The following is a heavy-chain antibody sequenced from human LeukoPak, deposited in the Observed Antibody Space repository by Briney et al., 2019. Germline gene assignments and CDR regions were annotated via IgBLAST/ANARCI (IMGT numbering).Heavy chain of an antibody. CDR2: IIPIFGTA. CDR3: ARGITVAEAYFDY. D-gene: IGHD4-23*01. J-gene: IGHJ4*02. V-gene: IGHV1-69*13. CDR1: GGTFISYA. Sequence: SVKVSCKASGGTFISYAISWVRQAPGQGLEWMGGIIPIFGTANYAQKFQGRVTITADESTSTAYMELSSLRSEDTAVYYCARGITVAEAYFDYWGQGTLVTVSS.